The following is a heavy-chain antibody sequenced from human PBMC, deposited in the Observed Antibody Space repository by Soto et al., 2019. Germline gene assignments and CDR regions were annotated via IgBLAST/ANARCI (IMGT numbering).Heavy chain of an antibody. V-gene: IGHV4-59*01. D-gene: IGHD4-17*01. Sequence: SETLSLTCTVSGGSISSYYWSWIRQPPGKGLEWIGYIYYSGSTNYNPSLKSRVTISVDTSKNQFSLKLSSVTAADTAVYYCARVEGLRPRGYGMDVWGQGTTVTVSS. CDR3: ARVEGLRPRGYGMDV. J-gene: IGHJ6*02. CDR2: IYYSGST. CDR1: GGSISSYY.